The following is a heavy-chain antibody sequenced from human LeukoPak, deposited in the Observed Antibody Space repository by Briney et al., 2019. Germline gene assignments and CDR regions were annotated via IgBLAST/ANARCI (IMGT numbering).Heavy chain of an antibody. J-gene: IGHJ4*02. V-gene: IGHV3-66*01. D-gene: IGHD1-26*01. CDR3: ARGEVFDY. CDR1: GFTVSSNY. Sequence: GGSLRLSCAVSGFTVSSNYMSWVRQAPGKGLEWVSIIYSGDSTFYADSVKGRFTISRDNSNTLYLQMNSLRAEDTAVYYCARGEVFDYWGREPWSPSPQ. CDR2: IYSGDST.